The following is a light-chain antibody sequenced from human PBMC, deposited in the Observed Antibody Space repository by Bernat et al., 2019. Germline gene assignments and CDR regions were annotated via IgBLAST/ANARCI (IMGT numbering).Light chain of an antibody. J-gene: IGKJ1*01. CDR2: KAS. CDR1: QSISSRW. Sequence: DIQMTQSPSTLSASVEDRVTITCRASQSISSRWLAWYQQKPGKAPKLLIYKASSLETGVPSRFSGSGSGTEFTLTISSLQPDDFATYYCQQYNSYPWTFGQGTQVEFK. V-gene: IGKV1-5*03. CDR3: QQYNSYPWT.